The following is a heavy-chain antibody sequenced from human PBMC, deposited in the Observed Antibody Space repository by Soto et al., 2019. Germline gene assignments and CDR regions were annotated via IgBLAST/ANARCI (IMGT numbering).Heavy chain of an antibody. D-gene: IGHD6-13*01. CDR3: AKDRGTWYGNWFDP. CDR2: ISGSGGST. V-gene: IGHV3-23*01. CDR1: GFTFSSYA. J-gene: IGHJ5*02. Sequence: GGSLRLSCAASGFTFSSYAMSWVHQAPGKGLEWVSAISGSGGSTYYAGSVKGRFTISRDNSKNTLYLQMNSLRAEDTAVYYCAKDRGTWYGNWFDPWGQGTLVTVSS.